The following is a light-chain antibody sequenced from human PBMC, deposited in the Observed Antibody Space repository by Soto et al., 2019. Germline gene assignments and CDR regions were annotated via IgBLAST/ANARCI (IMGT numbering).Light chain of an antibody. Sequence: DIQMTQSPSTLSASVGDRVAITCRASQNINSKLAWYQKKPGKAPKLLISDAYNLESGVPSRFSGSVSGTEFTLTIGGLQPDDFAPYYCQKYDTYFRYTFGQGTTLDIK. CDR2: DAY. CDR3: QKYDTYFRYT. CDR1: QNINSK. V-gene: IGKV1-5*01. J-gene: IGKJ2*01.